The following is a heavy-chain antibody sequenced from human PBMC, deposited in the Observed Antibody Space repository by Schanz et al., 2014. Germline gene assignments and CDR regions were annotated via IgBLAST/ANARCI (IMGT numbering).Heavy chain of an antibody. CDR1: GFTFSTHA. J-gene: IGHJ4*02. CDR3: AKSLESCPGGRCSRGYFDY. CDR2: ISGDHRNT. D-gene: IGHD2-8*02. V-gene: IGHV3-23*01. Sequence: EVQLLESGGGLVQPGGSLRLSCAASGFTFSTHAMSWVRQAPGKGLEWVSSISGDHRNTFYADSVKGRFTISRDNFKGALYLQMSSLRAEDTAVYYCAKSLESCPGGRCSRGYFDYWGQGTLVTVSS.